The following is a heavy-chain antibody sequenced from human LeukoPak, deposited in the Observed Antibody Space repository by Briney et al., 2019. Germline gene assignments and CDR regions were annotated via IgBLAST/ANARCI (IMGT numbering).Heavy chain of an antibody. CDR2: ISYDGNKN. V-gene: IGHV3-30*04. D-gene: IGHD6-19*01. CDR3: AKGGFQQWLGPHFDY. Sequence: GGSLRLSCAASGFTFSSYAMHWVRQAPGKGLEWAAVISYDGNKNYYADSVEGRFTISRDNSKNTLYLQMNSLTTDDTAVYYCAKGGFQQWLGPHFDYWGQGTLVTVSS. J-gene: IGHJ4*02. CDR1: GFTFSSYA.